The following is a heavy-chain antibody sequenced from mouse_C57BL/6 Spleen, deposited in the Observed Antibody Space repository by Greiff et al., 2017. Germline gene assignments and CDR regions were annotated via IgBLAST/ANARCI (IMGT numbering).Heavy chain of an antibody. D-gene: IGHD2-5*01. Sequence: EVQRVESGPELVKPGASVKISCKASGYSFTDYNMNWVKQSNGKSLEWIGVINPNYGTTSYNQKFKGKATLTVDQSSSTAYMQLNSLTSEDSAVYYCARSEPTYYSNYGAMDYWGQGTSVTVSS. J-gene: IGHJ4*01. V-gene: IGHV1-39*01. CDR1: GYSFTDYN. CDR2: INPNYGTT. CDR3: ARSEPTYYSNYGAMDY.